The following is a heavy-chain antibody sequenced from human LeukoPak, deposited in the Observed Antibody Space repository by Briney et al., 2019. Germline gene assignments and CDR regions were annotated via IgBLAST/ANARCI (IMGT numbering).Heavy chain of an antibody. J-gene: IGHJ4*02. V-gene: IGHV3-21*01. CDR2: ISSSRSYI. CDR1: GFTFSSYT. CDR3: ARVGD. Sequence: PGGSLRLSRVASGFTFSSYTMNWVRQAPGKGLEWVSSISSSRSYIYYADSVKGRFTISRDNAKNSLYLQMNSLRAEDTAMYYCARVGDWGQGTLVTVSS.